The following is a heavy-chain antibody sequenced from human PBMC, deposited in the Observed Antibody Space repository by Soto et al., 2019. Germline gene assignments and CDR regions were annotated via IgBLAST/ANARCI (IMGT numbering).Heavy chain of an antibody. J-gene: IGHJ4*02. D-gene: IGHD6-19*01. CDR3: AKARDQQWVRLPFDY. V-gene: IGHV3-23*01. CDR1: GFFFSSYT. Sequence: EVQLLESGGGLVQPGGSLRLSCVGSGFFFSSYTMTWVRQAPGKGLEWVSSFSATSANTYYADSVRGRFTISRDNSKNTLFLQMNRLTAEDTAMYYCAKARDQQWVRLPFDYWGQGILVIVSS. CDR2: FSATSANT.